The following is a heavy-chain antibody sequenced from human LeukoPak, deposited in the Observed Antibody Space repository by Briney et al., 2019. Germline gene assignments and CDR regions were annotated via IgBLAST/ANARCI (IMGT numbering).Heavy chain of an antibody. Sequence: GGSLRLSCADSGFTFSRDWMHWVRRAPGKGPEWVSRISDDGSITTYADSVQGRFTISRDNAKSTVFLQMNSLRVEDTAVYFCARRFYEYNVYDRHFDSWGQGILVTVSS. CDR3: ARRFYEYNVYDRHFDS. D-gene: IGHD3-16*01. V-gene: IGHV3-74*03. J-gene: IGHJ4*02. CDR1: GFTFSRDW. CDR2: ISDDGSIT.